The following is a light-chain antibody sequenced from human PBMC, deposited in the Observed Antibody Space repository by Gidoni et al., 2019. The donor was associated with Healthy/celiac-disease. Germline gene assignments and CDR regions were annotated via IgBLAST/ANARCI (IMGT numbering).Light chain of an antibody. CDR3: QQYYSYPLT. V-gene: IGKV1-8*01. CDR1: QGISSY. CDR2: AAS. J-gene: IGKJ4*01. Sequence: AIRMTQPPSSFSASTGDRVTITCRASQGISSYSAWYQQKPGKAPKLLIYAASTLQSGVPSRFSGSGSGTDFTLTISCLQSEDFATYYCQQYYSYPLTFGGGTKVEIK.